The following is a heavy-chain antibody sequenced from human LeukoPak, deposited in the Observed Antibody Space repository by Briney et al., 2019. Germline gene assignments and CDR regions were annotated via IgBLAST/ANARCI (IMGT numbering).Heavy chain of an antibody. J-gene: IGHJ4*02. CDR3: AKDASYDTSGYYPDFDY. V-gene: IGHV3-23*01. D-gene: IGHD3-22*01. Sequence: PGGSLRLSCVASGFTFSSYAMTWVRQAPGKGLEWVSVISGSGGSTYYADSVKGRFTISRDNSRNTLYLQVNSLRAEDTAVYYCAKDASYDTSGYYPDFDYWGQGTLVTVSS. CDR1: GFTFSSYA. CDR2: ISGSGGST.